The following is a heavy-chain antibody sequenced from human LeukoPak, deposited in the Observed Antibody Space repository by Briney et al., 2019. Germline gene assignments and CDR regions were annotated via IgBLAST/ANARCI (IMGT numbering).Heavy chain of an antibody. CDR3: ARHPPSDFWIGYGSFDI. CDR1: GGSLSDYY. D-gene: IGHD3-3*01. CDR2: IYTSGSA. J-gene: IGHJ3*02. V-gene: IGHV4-4*09. Sequence: PSETLSLTCTVSGGSLSDYYWAWIRQPPGEGLEWIGYIYTSGSATYNPSLKSRVTISIDTSKSQFSLSLSSVTAADTAVYYCARHPPSDFWIGYGSFDIWGQGTMVTVSS.